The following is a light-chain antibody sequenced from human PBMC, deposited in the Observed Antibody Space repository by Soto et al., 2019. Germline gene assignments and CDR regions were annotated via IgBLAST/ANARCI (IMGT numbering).Light chain of an antibody. V-gene: IGLV1-40*01. J-gene: IGLJ1*01. CDR3: QSYDDSLRVHYV. Sequence: QSVLTQPPSVFGAPGQRVTISCTGSSSNIGSTYDVQWYQQLPGTAPKLLIHGNTDRPSGVPDRFSGSKSGTSASLAITGLQADDEADYYCQSYDDSLRVHYVFGTGTKVTVL. CDR1: SSNIGSTYD. CDR2: GNT.